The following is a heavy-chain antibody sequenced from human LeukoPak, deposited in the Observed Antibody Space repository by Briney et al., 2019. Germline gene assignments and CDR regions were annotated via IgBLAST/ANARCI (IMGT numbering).Heavy chain of an antibody. CDR1: GYTFTSYG. J-gene: IGHJ4*02. CDR3: ARVLYSSSWYQRGPFDD. D-gene: IGHD6-13*01. CDR2: ISAYNGNT. Sequence: ASVKVSCKASGYTFTSYGISWVRQAPGQGLEWMGWISAYNGNTNYAQKLQGRVTMTTDTSTSTAYMELRSLRSDDTAVYYCARVLYSSSWYQRGPFDDWGQGTLVTVSS. V-gene: IGHV1-18*01.